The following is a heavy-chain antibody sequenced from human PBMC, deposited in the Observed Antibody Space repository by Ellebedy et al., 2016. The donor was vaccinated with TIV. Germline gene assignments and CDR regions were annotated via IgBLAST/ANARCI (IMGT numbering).Heavy chain of an antibody. CDR2: ISHSGGNT. CDR1: GFTFSRSG. D-gene: IGHD2-15*01. V-gene: IGHV3-23*01. J-gene: IGHJ3*02. CDR3: TKDASWPNDAFDI. Sequence: GESLKISCAASGFTFSRSGMHWVRQAPGRGLEWVSAISHSGGNTYYADSVKGRFTIFRDNSKNSFYLQMNSLRVEDTAVYYCTKDASWPNDAFDIWGPGTMVTVAS.